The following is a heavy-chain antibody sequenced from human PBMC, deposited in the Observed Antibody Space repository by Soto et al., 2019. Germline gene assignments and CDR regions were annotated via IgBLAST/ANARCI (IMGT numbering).Heavy chain of an antibody. CDR3: ARDPRICSGGSCPPNWFDP. CDR1: GFTFSSYS. Sequence: PGGALRLSCAASGFTFSSYSMNWVRQAPGKGLEWVSSISSSSSYIYYADSVKGRFTISRDNAKNSLYLQMNSLRAEDTAVYYCARDPRICSGGSCPPNWFDPWGQGTLVTVSS. V-gene: IGHV3-21*01. D-gene: IGHD2-15*01. CDR2: ISSSSSYI. J-gene: IGHJ5*02.